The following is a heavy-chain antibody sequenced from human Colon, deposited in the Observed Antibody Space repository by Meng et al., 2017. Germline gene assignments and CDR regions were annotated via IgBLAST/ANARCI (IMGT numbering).Heavy chain of an antibody. V-gene: IGHV3-30*04. CDR3: ARGGVVAAISHYFDY. D-gene: IGHD2-15*01. CDR1: ALTFSSYG. CDR2: ISDDGSNK. J-gene: IGHJ4*02. Sequence: EAGGTVVQPGRLLILSSAATALTFSSYGIYWVRQAQGKGLEWVAAISDDGSNKYYVDSVKGRFTISRDNSKNTLYLQMNSLRVDDTAVYYCARGGVVAAISHYFDYWGQGTLVTVSS.